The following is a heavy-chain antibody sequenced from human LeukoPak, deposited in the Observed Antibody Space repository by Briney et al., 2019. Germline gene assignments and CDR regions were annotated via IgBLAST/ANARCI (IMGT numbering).Heavy chain of an antibody. Sequence: SETLSLTCTVSGDSINTYYWSWIRQPPGKGLEWIGYIYYSGSTNYNPSLKSRLTMSVDTSRNQFSLKLSSVTAADTAVYYCARACSAATCPFGHWGQGTLVTVSS. J-gene: IGHJ4*02. D-gene: IGHD2-15*01. CDR2: IYYSGST. CDR3: ARACSAATCPFGH. V-gene: IGHV4-59*01. CDR1: GDSINTYY.